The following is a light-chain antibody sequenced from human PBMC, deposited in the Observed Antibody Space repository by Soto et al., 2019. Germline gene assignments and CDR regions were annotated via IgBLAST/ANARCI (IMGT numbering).Light chain of an antibody. CDR1: SSNIGAGHD. CDR2: DNS. J-gene: IGLJ1*01. CDR3: QSYDSSLSGYV. V-gene: IGLV1-40*01. Sequence: QSVLTQPPSVSGAPGQRVTISCTGSSSNIGAGHDVHWYQQLPGTAPKLLIFDNSHRPSGVPDRFSASKSGTSASLAITGLQAEDEADYYCQSYDSSLSGYVFGTGTKVTVL.